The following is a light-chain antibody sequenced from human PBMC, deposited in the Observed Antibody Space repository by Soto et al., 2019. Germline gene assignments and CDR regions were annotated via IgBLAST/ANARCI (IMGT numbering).Light chain of an antibody. CDR1: SSNIGNNY. CDR3: GAWDSSLSAWV. J-gene: IGLJ3*02. V-gene: IGLV1-51*01. Sequence: QSVLTQPPSVSAAAGQKVTISCSGSSSNIGNNYVSWYQQVPGTAPKVLIYDSNRRSSGIPDRFSGSKSGTSATLGITGLQTGDEADYYCGAWDSSLSAWVFGGGTQLTVL. CDR2: DSN.